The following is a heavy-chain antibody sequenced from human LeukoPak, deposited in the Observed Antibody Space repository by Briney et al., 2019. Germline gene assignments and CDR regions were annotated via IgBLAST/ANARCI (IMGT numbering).Heavy chain of an antibody. Sequence: GRSLRLSCGTSGFTFRSYAMHWVRQAPGKGLEWVALISYDGSQKYYGDSVKGRFTISRDNSKDTLYLQMNSLRAEDTAVYYCAKETVVVVAATPDAFDIWGQGTMVTVSS. CDR2: ISYDGSQK. CDR3: AKETVVVVAATPDAFDI. CDR1: GFTFRSYA. J-gene: IGHJ3*02. D-gene: IGHD2-15*01. V-gene: IGHV3-30-3*01.